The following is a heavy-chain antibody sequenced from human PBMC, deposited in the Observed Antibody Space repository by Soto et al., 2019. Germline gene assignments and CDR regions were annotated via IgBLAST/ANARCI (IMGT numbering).Heavy chain of an antibody. Sequence: ASVKVSCKASGYTFTSYAMHWVRQAPGQRLEWMGWINAGNGNTKYSQKFQGRVTITRDTSASTAYMELSSLRSEDTAVYYCARDHNLAETYYYYYYGMDVWGQGTTVTVS. CDR1: GYTFTSYA. V-gene: IGHV1-3*01. CDR2: INAGNGNT. J-gene: IGHJ6*02. CDR3: ARDHNLAETYYYYYYGMDV. D-gene: IGHD1-1*01.